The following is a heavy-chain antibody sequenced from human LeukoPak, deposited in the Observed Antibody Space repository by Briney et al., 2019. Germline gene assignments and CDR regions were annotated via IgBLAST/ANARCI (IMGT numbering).Heavy chain of an antibody. Sequence: GGSLRLSCAASGFTFSRYAMSWVRQAPGKGLEWVSRINTDGTVTTYADSVKGRFTVSRDNADNTMFLQMNSVRDEDTAVYYCATKQWLAPPPDSWGQGAPVTVSS. CDR2: INTDGTVT. V-gene: IGHV3-74*01. CDR3: ATKQWLAPPPDS. CDR1: GFTFSRYA. J-gene: IGHJ4*02. D-gene: IGHD6-19*01.